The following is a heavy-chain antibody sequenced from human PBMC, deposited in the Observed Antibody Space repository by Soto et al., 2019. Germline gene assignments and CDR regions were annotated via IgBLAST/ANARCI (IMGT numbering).Heavy chain of an antibody. V-gene: IGHV3-30-3*01. CDR2: ISYDGSNK. D-gene: IGHD6-13*01. Sequence: WGSLRLSCSSSGFTFSSYAMHWVRQAPGKGLEWVAVISYDGSNKYYADSVKGRFTISRDNSKSTLYLQMNSLRAEDTAVYYCARDSAGTVFDYWGQGTLVTVSS. J-gene: IGHJ4*02. CDR1: GFTFSSYA. CDR3: ARDSAGTVFDY.